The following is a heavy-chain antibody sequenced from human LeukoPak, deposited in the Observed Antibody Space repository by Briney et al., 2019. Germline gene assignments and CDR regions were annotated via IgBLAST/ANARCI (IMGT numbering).Heavy chain of an antibody. CDR1: GGSISSYY. V-gene: IGHV4-59*01. Sequence: SETLSLTCTVSGGSISSYYWSWIRQPPGKGLEWIGYIYYSGSTNYNPSLKSRVTISVDTSKNQFSLKLSSVTAADTAAYYCARSYYYDSSGYYSPYWYFDLWGRGTLVTVSS. D-gene: IGHD3-22*01. CDR3: ARSYYYDSSGYYSPYWYFDL. CDR2: IYYSGST. J-gene: IGHJ2*01.